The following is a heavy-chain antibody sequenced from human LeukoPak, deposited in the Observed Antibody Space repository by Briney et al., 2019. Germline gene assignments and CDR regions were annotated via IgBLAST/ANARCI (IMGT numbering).Heavy chain of an antibody. CDR1: GCSISSYY. Sequence: AAESLSLSCAASGCSISSYYLSWVRQPAGKGLEWIGRIYTSGSTNYNPSLRSRFTISVDPYKNQLSLKLSSVTAADTAMYYCARHVGKWGWYYWGEGRLVTV. CDR3: ARHVGKWGWYY. V-gene: IGHV4-4*07. J-gene: IGHJ4*02. CDR2: IYTSGST. D-gene: IGHD3-16*01.